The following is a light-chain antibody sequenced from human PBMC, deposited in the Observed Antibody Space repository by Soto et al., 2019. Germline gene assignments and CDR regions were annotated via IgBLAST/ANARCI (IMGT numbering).Light chain of an antibody. V-gene: IGKV1-9*01. J-gene: IGKJ3*01. CDR1: QGISSY. Sequence: IQLTQSPSSLSASVGDRVTITCRASQGISSYLAWYQQKPGKAPKLLIYAASTLQSGVPSRFSGSGSGTDFTLTISSLQPGDFATYYCQQLNSYPQTFGPGTKVDIK. CDR3: QQLNSYPQT. CDR2: AAS.